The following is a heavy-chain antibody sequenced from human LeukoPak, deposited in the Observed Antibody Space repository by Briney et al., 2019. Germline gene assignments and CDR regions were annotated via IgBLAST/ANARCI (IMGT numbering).Heavy chain of an antibody. CDR3: ARECYYDSSGYSCLDY. V-gene: IGHV3-21*01. CDR1: GFTFSTYG. J-gene: IGHJ4*02. D-gene: IGHD3-22*01. Sequence: GGSLRLSCAASGFTFSTYGMSWVRQAPGKGLEWVSSISSSSSYIYYADSVKGRFTISRDNAKNSLYLQMNSLRAEDTAVYYCARECYYDSSGYSCLDYWGQGTLVTVSS. CDR2: ISSSSSYI.